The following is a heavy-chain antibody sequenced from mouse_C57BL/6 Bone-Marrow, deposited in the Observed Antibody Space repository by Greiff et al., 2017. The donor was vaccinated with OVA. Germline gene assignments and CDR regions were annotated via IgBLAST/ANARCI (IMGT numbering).Heavy chain of an antibody. CDR1: GYTFTDYY. D-gene: IGHD2-13*01. V-gene: IGHV1-26*01. CDR2: INPNNGGT. CDR3: ARGPTTGPDY. J-gene: IGHJ2*01. Sequence: VQLQQSGPELVKPGASVKISCKASGYTFTDYYMNWVKQSHGKSLEWIGDINPNNGGTSYNQKFKGKATLTVDKSSSTAYMELRSLTSEDSAVYYCARGPTTGPDYWGQGTTLTVSS.